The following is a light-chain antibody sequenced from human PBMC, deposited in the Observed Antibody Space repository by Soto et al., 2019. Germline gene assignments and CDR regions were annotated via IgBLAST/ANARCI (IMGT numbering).Light chain of an antibody. J-gene: IGKJ4*01. Sequence: DIQMTQSPSTLSASVGDRVTITCRASQSISSWLAWYQQKPGKAPKLLIFQASSLKSGVPSRFSCSGSATEYTLTIGSLQPDDFATYSCEDYSSSSGLTFGGGTKVEIK. CDR3: EDYSSSSGLT. CDR1: QSISSW. V-gene: IGKV1-5*03. CDR2: QAS.